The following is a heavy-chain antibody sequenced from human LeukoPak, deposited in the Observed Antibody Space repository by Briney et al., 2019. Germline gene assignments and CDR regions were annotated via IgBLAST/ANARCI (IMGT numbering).Heavy chain of an antibody. Sequence: ASVKVSCKASGYTFTTYYMHWVRQAPGQGLEWMGIINPSGGSTTYAQKFQGRVTMTRDTSTSTVYMELNSLISEDTAVYYCAREPSGSRFDYWGQGTLVTVSS. CDR2: INPSGGST. D-gene: IGHD1-26*01. CDR1: GYTFTTYY. V-gene: IGHV1-46*01. CDR3: AREPSGSRFDY. J-gene: IGHJ4*02.